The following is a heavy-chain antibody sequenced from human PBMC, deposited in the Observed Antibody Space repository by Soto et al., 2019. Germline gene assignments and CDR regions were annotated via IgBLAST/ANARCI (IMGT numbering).Heavy chain of an antibody. CDR3: ARDRERDTGLNFYYYLHGMDA. CDR1: GYTFTGYY. Sequence: ASVKVSCKASGYTFTGYYMHWVRQAPGQGLEWMGWLNPNSGGTNYAQKFQGEMTMTTDTATSTAYMDLRSIRSDDTAVYYCARDRERDTGLNFYYYLHGMDAWGQGTRVTVSS. CDR2: LNPNSGGT. J-gene: IGHJ6*02. D-gene: IGHD1-1*01. V-gene: IGHV1-2*02.